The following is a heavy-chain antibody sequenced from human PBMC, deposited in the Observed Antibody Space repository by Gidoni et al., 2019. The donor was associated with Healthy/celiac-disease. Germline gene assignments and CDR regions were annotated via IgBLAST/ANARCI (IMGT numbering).Heavy chain of an antibody. D-gene: IGHD3-10*01. CDR1: GGSISSYY. J-gene: IGHJ3*02. CDR3: ARDTRWFGELPDAFDI. V-gene: IGHV4-59*01. Sequence: QVQLQESGPGLVKPSETLSLTCTVSGGSISSYYWSWIRQPPGKGLEWIGYIYYSGSTNYNPSLKSRVTISVDTSKNQFSLKLSSVTAADTDVYYCARDTRWFGELPDAFDIWGQGTMVTVSS. CDR2: IYYSGST.